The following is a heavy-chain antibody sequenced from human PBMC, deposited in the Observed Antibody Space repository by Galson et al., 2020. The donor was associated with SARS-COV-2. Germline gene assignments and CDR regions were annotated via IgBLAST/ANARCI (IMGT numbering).Heavy chain of an antibody. CDR3: ARGSMYYDSKECHY. V-gene: IGHV3-48*03. D-gene: IGHD3-22*01. CDR2: ISSSGSTI. Sequence: GESLKISCAASGFTFSSYEMNWVRQAPGKGLEWVSYISSSGSTIYYADSVKGRFTISRDNAKNSLYLQMNSLRAEDTAVYYCARGSMYYDSKECHYWGQGTLVTVSS. J-gene: IGHJ4*02. CDR1: GFTFSSYE.